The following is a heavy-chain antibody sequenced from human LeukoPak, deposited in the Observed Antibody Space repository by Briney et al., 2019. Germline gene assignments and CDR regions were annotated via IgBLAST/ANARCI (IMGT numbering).Heavy chain of an antibody. CDR3: AREPTYYDILSGYYSLMGFDP. CDR1: GFTFSSYW. D-gene: IGHD3-9*01. Sequence: PGGSLRLSCAASGFTFSSYWMSWVRQAPGKGLEWVANIKQDGSEKYYVDSVEGRFTISRDNAKNSLYLQMNSLRAEDTAVYHCAREPTYYDILSGYYSLMGFDPWGQGTLVTVSS. CDR2: IKQDGSEK. V-gene: IGHV3-7*01. J-gene: IGHJ5*02.